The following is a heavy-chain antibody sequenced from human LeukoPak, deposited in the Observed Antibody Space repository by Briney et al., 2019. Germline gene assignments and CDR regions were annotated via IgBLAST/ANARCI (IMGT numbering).Heavy chain of an antibody. J-gene: IGHJ4*02. CDR3: AKRGIKGRGSSGYLDY. D-gene: IGHD3-22*01. V-gene: IGHV3-53*05. CDR2: IYSGGGT. Sequence: GGSLRLSCAASVFIVSSNYMSWVRQAPGKGLEWVSVIYSGGGTYYADSVKGRFTISRDNSKNTLYLQMNSLRADDTAVYYCAKRGIKGRGSSGYLDYWGQGTLVTVSS. CDR1: VFIVSSNY.